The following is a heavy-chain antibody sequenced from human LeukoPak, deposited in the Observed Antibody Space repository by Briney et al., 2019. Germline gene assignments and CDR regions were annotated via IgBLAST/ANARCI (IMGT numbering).Heavy chain of an antibody. V-gene: IGHV4-38-2*02. CDR2: IYHSGST. CDR3: ARWSWGSGWYSTRSLYYFDY. Sequence: PSETLSLTCTVSGYSISSGYYWGWIRQPPGKGLERIGSIYHSGSTYYNPSLKSRVTISVDTSKNQFSLKLSSVTAADTAVYYCARWSWGSGWYSTRSLYYFDYWGQGTLVTVSS. CDR1: GYSISSGYY. J-gene: IGHJ4*02. D-gene: IGHD6-19*01.